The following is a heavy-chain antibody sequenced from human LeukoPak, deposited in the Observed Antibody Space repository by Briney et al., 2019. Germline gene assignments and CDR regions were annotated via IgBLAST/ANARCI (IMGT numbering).Heavy chain of an antibody. CDR3: ARDSGTYVRGAFDI. J-gene: IGHJ3*02. CDR2: IYHSGST. D-gene: IGHD3-10*02. Sequence: SQTLSLTCAVFGGSISSGDCSWSWIRQPPGKGLEWIGYIYHSGSTYYNPSLESRVTMSVDRSKNQFSLNMKSVTAADTAVYYCARDSGTYVRGAFDIWGQGTMVSVSS. CDR1: GGSISSGDCS. V-gene: IGHV4-30-2*01.